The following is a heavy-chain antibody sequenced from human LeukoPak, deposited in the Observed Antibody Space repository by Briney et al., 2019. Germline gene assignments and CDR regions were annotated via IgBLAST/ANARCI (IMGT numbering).Heavy chain of an antibody. Sequence: SETLSLTCTVSGGSISSSSYYWGWIRQPRGKGMEWIGCIYYSVIPYYNPSLKCRVTISVDTSKTQFSLKLSSVTAADTAVYYCARHRSRGDYYYYGMDVWGQGTTVTV. CDR1: GGSISSSSYY. CDR3: ARHRSRGDYYYYGMDV. CDR2: IYYSVIP. D-gene: IGHD4-17*01. J-gene: IGHJ6*02. V-gene: IGHV4-39*01.